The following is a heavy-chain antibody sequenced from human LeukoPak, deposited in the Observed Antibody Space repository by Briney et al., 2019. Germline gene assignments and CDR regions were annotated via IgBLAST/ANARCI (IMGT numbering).Heavy chain of an antibody. CDR2: ISYDGSNK. CDR3: AGDVDP. V-gene: IGHV3-30*19. CDR1: GFTFSSYG. Sequence: GGSLRLSWAASGFTFSSYGMHWVRQAPGKGLEWVAVISYDGSNKYYADSVKGRFTISRDNSKNTLYLQMNSLRAEDTAVYYCAGDVDPWGQGTLVTVSS. J-gene: IGHJ5*02.